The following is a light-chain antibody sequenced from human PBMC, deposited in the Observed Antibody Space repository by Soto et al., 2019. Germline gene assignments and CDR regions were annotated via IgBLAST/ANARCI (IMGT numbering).Light chain of an antibody. CDR1: SSDVGGYNY. Sequence: QSALTQPASVSGSPGQSITFSCTGTSSDVGGYNYVSWYQQHPGKAPKLMIYEVSNRPSGVSNRLSGSKSGNTASLTISGLQAEDEADYYCSSYTSSSTPYVFGTGTKVTVL. V-gene: IGLV2-14*01. J-gene: IGLJ1*01. CDR2: EVS. CDR3: SSYTSSSTPYV.